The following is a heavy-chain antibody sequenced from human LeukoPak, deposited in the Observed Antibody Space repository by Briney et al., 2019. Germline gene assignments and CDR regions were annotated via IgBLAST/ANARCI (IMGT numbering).Heavy chain of an antibody. D-gene: IGHD5-12*01. CDR2: ISGSGGST. J-gene: IGHJ4*02. V-gene: IGHV3-23*01. Sequence: QAGGSLRLSCAASGFTFSSQAMSWVRQAPGKGLEWVSAISGSGGSTYYADSVKGRFTISRDNSKNTLYLQMNSLRADDTAVYYCAKAGWLRLRPPAFVYWGQGTLVTVSS. CDR3: AKAGWLRLRPPAFVY. CDR1: GFTFSSQA.